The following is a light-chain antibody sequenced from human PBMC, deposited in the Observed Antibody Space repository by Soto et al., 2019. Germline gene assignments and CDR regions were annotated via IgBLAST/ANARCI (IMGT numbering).Light chain of an antibody. CDR1: SSDVGGYNY. V-gene: IGLV2-14*01. CDR3: NSYTSSSTLV. J-gene: IGLJ2*01. CDR2: EVS. Sequence: QSALTQPASVSGSPGQSITISCTGTSSDVGGYNYVSWYQQHPGKVPKLMIYEVSNRPSGVSNRFSGSKSSNTASLTISGLQAEDEADYYCNSYTSSSTLVFGGGTKLTVL.